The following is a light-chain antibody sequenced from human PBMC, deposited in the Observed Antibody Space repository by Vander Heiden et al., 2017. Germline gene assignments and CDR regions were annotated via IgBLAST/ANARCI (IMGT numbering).Light chain of an antibody. J-gene: IGLJ2*01. CDR2: SHN. V-gene: IGLV1-44*01. CDR1: SSNIGSKA. CDR3: AAWDDSLNGPV. Sequence: QSVLTQPPSASGTPGQRVTISCSGSSSNIGSKAGNWYQQLPGTAPKLLIYSHNKRHSGVPDRFSASKSGTSASLAISGLQSEDEADYYCAAWDDSLNGPVFGGGTKLTVL.